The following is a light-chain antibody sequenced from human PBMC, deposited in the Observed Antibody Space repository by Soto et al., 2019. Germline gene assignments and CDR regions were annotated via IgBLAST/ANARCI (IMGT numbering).Light chain of an antibody. CDR2: GAS. CDR1: QSVSNH. J-gene: IGKJ1*01. CDR3: QQFHKRPPWT. V-gene: IGKV3-15*01. Sequence: EIVMTQSPATLSVSPGERATLSCRASQSVSNHLAWYQQKPGQAPRLLIYGASTRATGIPARFSGSGSGTEFTLTISSLQPEDFAVYSCQQFHKRPPWTFGQGTKVEIK.